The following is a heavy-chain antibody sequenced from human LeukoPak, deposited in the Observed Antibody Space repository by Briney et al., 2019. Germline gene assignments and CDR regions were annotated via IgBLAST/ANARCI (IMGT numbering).Heavy chain of an antibody. CDR3: ASRQWLVHWFDP. J-gene: IGHJ5*02. V-gene: IGHV4-59*11. D-gene: IGHD6-19*01. CDR1: GGSISSHY. Sequence: PSETLSLTCTVSGGSISSHYWSSIRQPPGKGLEWIGYMYYSGSTKYNSSLKSRVTISVDTSKNQFSLKLSSVTAADTAVYYCASRQWLVHWFDPWGQGTLVTVSS. CDR2: MYYSGST.